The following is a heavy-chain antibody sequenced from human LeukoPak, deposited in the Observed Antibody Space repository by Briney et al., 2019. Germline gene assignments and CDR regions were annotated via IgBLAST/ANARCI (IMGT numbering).Heavy chain of an antibody. CDR2: IRYDGSNK. J-gene: IGHJ4*02. CDR1: GFTFSSYG. Sequence: GGSLRLSCAASGFTFSSYGMHWVRQAPGKGLEWVAFIRYDGSNKYYADSVKGRFTISRDNAKNSLYLQMNSLRAEDTAVYYCARGLTYYDFWSGYYWGQGTLVTVSS. D-gene: IGHD3-3*01. CDR3: ARGLTYYDFWSGYY. V-gene: IGHV3-30*02.